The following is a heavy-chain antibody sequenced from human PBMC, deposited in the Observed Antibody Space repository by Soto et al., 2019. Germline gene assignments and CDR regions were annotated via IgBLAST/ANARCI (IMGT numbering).Heavy chain of an antibody. CDR3: ASLLLSSTSSPFHI. D-gene: IGHD2-2*01. J-gene: IGHJ3*02. CDR2: IYYSGST. V-gene: IGHV4-30-4*01. CDR1: GGSISSGDYY. Sequence: SETLSLTCTVSGGSISSGDYYWSWIRQPPGKGLEWIGYIYYSGSTYYNPSLKSRVTISVDTSKNQFSLKLSSVTAADTAVYYCASLLLSSTSSPFHIRGQGTMVTVSS.